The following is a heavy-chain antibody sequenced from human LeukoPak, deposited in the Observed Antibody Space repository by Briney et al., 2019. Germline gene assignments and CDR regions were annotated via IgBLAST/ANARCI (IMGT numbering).Heavy chain of an antibody. CDR3: ARYCSSTSCYRGFDY. J-gene: IGHJ4*02. V-gene: IGHV3-53*01. CDR1: GFTVSSNY. D-gene: IGHD2-2*02. CDR2: IYSGGST. Sequence: PGGSLRLSCAASGFTVSSNYMSWVRQAPGKGLEWVSVIYSGGSTYYADSVKGRFTISRDNSKNTLYLQMNSLRAEDTAVYYCARYCSSTSCYRGFDYWGQGTLVTVSS.